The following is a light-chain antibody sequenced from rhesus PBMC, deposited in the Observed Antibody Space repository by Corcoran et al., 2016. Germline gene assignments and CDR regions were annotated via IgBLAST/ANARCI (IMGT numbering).Light chain of an antibody. CDR3: SSYAGSDTYI. CDR1: SSDIGGYNY. V-gene: IGLV2-32*02. Sequence: QAALTQPRSVSGSPGQSVTISCTGSSSDIGGYNYVSWYQHHPGTAPKLMIYEVTKRPSGVSDRVSGSKSGNTASLTIPGLQAEDEADYFCSSYAGSDTYIFGGGTRLTVL. J-gene: IGLJ1*01. CDR2: EVT.